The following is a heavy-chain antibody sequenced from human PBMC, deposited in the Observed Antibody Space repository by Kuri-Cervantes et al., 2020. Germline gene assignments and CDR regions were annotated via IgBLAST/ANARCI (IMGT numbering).Heavy chain of an antibody. D-gene: IGHD6-19*01. Sequence: GESLKISCAASGFTFSSYSMNWVRQAPGKGLEWASYISSSSSTIYYADSVKGRFTISRDNSKNTLYLQMNSLSAEDTAVYYCAKSGLEQWLPFWDYYYYYGMDVWGQGTTVTVSS. CDR3: AKSGLEQWLPFWDYYYYYGMDV. CDR2: ISSSSSTI. J-gene: IGHJ6*02. V-gene: IGHV3-48*01. CDR1: GFTFSSYS.